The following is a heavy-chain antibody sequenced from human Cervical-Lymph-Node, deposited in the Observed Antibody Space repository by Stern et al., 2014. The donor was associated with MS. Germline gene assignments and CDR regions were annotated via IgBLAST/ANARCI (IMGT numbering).Heavy chain of an antibody. CDR2: INPSDGST. V-gene: IGHV1-46*03. Sequence: QVQLMQSGAEVKKPGASVKVSCKASGYTFTTYYIHWVRQAPGQGLEWMGIINPSDGSTTYAQNFQGRVTLTRDTSTSTVSMELTSLRSEDTAVYYCARDLVDGRLGCPGSSDYWGQGTLVTVSS. CDR1: GYTFTTYY. CDR3: ARDLVDGRLGCPGSSDY. D-gene: IGHD1-26*01. J-gene: IGHJ4*02.